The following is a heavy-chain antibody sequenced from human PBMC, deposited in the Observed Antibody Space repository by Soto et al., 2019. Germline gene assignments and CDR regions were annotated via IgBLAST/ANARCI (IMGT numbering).Heavy chain of an antibody. Sequence: RESLKISCKGSGYSFTSYWIGWVRQMPGKGLEWMGIIYPGDSDTRYGPSFQGQVTISADKSISTAYLQWSSLKASDTAMYYCATPPYSDAFDIWGQGTMVTVSS. CDR3: ATPPYSDAFDI. CDR2: IYPGDSDT. CDR1: GYSFTSYW. V-gene: IGHV5-51*01. D-gene: IGHD2-15*01. J-gene: IGHJ3*02.